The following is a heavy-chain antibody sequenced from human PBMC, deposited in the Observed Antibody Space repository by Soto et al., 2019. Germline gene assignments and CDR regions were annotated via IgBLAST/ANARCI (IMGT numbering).Heavy chain of an antibody. Sequence: ESGGGVVQPGRSLRLSCAASGFTFSSYGMHWVRQAPGKGLEWVAVISYDGSNKYYADSVKGRFTISRDNSKNTLYLQMNSLRAEDTAVYYCAKDHLITTVTTVGYLGQGTLVPVSS. CDR2: ISYDGSNK. CDR1: GFTFSSYG. J-gene: IGHJ4*02. CDR3: AKDHLITTVTTVGY. V-gene: IGHV3-30*18. D-gene: IGHD4-17*01.